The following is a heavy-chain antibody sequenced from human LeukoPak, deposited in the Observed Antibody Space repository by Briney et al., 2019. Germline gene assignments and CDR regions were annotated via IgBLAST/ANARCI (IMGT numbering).Heavy chain of an antibody. D-gene: IGHD3-10*01. Sequence: PSQTLSLTCTVSGGSISSGGYYWSWIRQPPGKGLEWIGSIYYSGSTYYNPSLKSRVTISVDTSKNQFSLKLSSVTAADTAVYYCARGVGLLWSGEFQYYFDYWGQGTLVTVSS. CDR2: IYYSGST. J-gene: IGHJ4*02. V-gene: IGHV4-39*07. CDR3: ARGVGLLWSGEFQYYFDY. CDR1: GGSISSGGYY.